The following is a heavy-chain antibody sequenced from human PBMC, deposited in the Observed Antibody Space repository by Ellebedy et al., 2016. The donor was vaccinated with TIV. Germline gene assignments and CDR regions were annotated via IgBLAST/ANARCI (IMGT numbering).Heavy chain of an antibody. CDR1: GFTFSSYA. Sequence: GESLKISXSASGFTFSSYAMHWVRQAPGKGLEYVSAISSNGGSTYYADSVKGRFTISRDNSKNTLYLQMSSLRAEDTAVYYCVKDQAVVRSGPCDYWGQGTLVTVSS. CDR2: ISSNGGST. J-gene: IGHJ4*02. CDR3: VKDQAVVRSGPCDY. V-gene: IGHV3-64D*06. D-gene: IGHD2-2*01.